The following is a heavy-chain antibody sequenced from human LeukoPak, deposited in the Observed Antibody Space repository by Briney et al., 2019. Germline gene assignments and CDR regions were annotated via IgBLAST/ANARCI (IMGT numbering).Heavy chain of an antibody. D-gene: IGHD3-9*01. Sequence: SETLSLTCTVSGGPISSYYWSWIRQPAGKGLEWIGRIYTSGSTNYNPSLKSRVTMSVDTSKNQFSLKLSSVTAADTAVYYCARDLDDILTGPFDYWGQGTLVTVSS. CDR1: GGPISSYY. CDR2: IYTSGST. J-gene: IGHJ4*02. CDR3: ARDLDDILTGPFDY. V-gene: IGHV4-4*07.